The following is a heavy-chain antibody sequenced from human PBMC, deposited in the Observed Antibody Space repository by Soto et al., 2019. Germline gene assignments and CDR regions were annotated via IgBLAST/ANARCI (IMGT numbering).Heavy chain of an antibody. Sequence: QVQLVQSGAEMKKPGSSVKVSCQSSGGTFNTYAMNWVRQAPGQGPEWMGDISPMFGAANYAPKFQGRVTITADESTGTSYMQLSSLTSDDTALYFFARAVQVHTPAFVYWGQGTLVTVSS. V-gene: IGHV1-69*19. D-gene: IGHD3-10*01. J-gene: IGHJ4*02. CDR3: ARAVQVHTPAFVY. CDR1: GGTFNTYA. CDR2: ISPMFGAA.